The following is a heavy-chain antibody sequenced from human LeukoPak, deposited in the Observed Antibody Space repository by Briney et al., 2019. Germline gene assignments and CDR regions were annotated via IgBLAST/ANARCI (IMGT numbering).Heavy chain of an antibody. CDR2: IRYDGSNK. Sequence: GGSLRLSCAASGFTFSSYGMHWVRQAPGKGLEWVAFIRYDGSNKYYADSVKGRFTISRDNSKNTLYLQMNSLRAEDTAVYYCAKEGGYSSWYPYDAFDIWGQGTMVTVSS. V-gene: IGHV3-30*02. D-gene: IGHD6-13*01. CDR3: AKEGGYSSWYPYDAFDI. J-gene: IGHJ3*02. CDR1: GFTFSSYG.